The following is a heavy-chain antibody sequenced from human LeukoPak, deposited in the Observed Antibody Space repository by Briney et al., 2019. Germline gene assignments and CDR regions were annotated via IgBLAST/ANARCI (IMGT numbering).Heavy chain of an antibody. CDR2: IIPIFGTA. Sequence: SVKVSCKASGYTFTSYGISWVRQAPGQGLEWMGGIIPIFGTANYAQKFQGRVTITTDESTSTAYMELSSLRSEDTAVYYCALTYYYDSSGYYPDYWGQGTLVTVSS. CDR1: GYTFTSYG. D-gene: IGHD3-22*01. V-gene: IGHV1-69*05. CDR3: ALTYYYDSSGYYPDY. J-gene: IGHJ4*02.